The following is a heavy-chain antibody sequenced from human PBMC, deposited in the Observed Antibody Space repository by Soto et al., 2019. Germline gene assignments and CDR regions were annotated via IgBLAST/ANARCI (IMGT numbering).Heavy chain of an antibody. J-gene: IGHJ5*02. D-gene: IGHD3-16*02. V-gene: IGHV1-2*04. CDR1: GYTFTGYY. CDR2: INPNSGGT. CDR3: ARERDTPGGLSSVKDNWFDP. Sequence: GASVKVSCKASGYTFTGYYMHWVRQAPGQGLAWMGWINPNSGGTNYAQKFQGWVTMTRATYISTAYMELSRLRSDDTAVYYCARERDTPGGLSSVKDNWFDPWGQGTPVTVSS.